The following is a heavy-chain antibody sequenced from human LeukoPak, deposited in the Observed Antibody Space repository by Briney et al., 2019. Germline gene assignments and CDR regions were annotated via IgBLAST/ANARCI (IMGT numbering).Heavy chain of an antibody. Sequence: PGGSLRLSCAASGFTVSSNYMSWVRQAPGKGLDWVSVIYSVGSTFYADSVKGRFTISRDNSRTTLHLQMNSLRAEDTAVYHCAKDLPAAYFDYWGQGTLVTVSS. CDR1: GFTVSSNY. D-gene: IGHD2-2*01. CDR2: IYSVGST. V-gene: IGHV3-66*02. CDR3: AKDLPAAYFDY. J-gene: IGHJ4*02.